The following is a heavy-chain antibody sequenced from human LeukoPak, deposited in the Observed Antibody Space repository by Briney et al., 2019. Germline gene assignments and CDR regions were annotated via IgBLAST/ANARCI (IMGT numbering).Heavy chain of an antibody. Sequence: ASVKVSCKVSGYTLTELSMHWVRQAPGKGLEWMGGFDPEDGETIYAQKFLGRVTMTEDTSTDTAYMELSSLRSEDTAVYYCATFTIFGVVIRPFDYWGQGTLVTVSS. J-gene: IGHJ4*02. CDR3: ATFTIFGVVIRPFDY. CDR2: FDPEDGET. V-gene: IGHV1-24*01. D-gene: IGHD3-3*01. CDR1: GYTLTELS.